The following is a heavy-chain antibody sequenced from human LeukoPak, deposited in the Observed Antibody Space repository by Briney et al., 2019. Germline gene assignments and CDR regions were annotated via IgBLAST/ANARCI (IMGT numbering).Heavy chain of an antibody. V-gene: IGHV3-11*04. Sequence: VGSLRLSCAASGFTFSDYYMSWIRQAPGKGLEWVSYISSSGSTIYYADSVKGRFTISRDNAKNSLYLQMNSLRAEDTAVYYCARPPGSSGYYYPFDYWGQGTLVTVSS. CDR3: ARPPGSSGYYYPFDY. J-gene: IGHJ4*02. CDR2: ISSSGSTI. D-gene: IGHD3-22*01. CDR1: GFTFSDYY.